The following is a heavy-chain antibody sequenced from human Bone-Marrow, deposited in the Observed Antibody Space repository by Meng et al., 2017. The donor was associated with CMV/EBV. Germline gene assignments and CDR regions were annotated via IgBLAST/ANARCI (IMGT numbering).Heavy chain of an antibody. V-gene: IGHV4-39*07. CDR2: INHSGST. J-gene: IGHJ4*02. Sequence: SETLSLTCTVSGGSVSSGSYYWSWIRQPPGKGLEWIGEINHSGSTNYNPSLKSRLTISVDTSKNQFSLKLSSVTAADTAVYFCARGRFRHTYWGQGTLVPVSS. CDR3: ARGRFRHTY. CDR1: GGSVSSGSYY. D-gene: IGHD3-3*01.